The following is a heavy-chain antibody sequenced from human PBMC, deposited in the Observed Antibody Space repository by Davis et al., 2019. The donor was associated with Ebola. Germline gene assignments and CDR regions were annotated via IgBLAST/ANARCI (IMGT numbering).Heavy chain of an antibody. CDR1: GFTFSSYW. V-gene: IGHV3-74*01. D-gene: IGHD3-22*01. Sequence: HTGGSLRLSCAASGFTFSSYWMHWVRQAPGKGLVWVSRINSDGSGTNYAESVKGRFTIPRDNAKSTLYLQMNSLRAEDTAVYHCARGGYYDSSGYSHEAFDIWGQGTMVTVSS. CDR2: INSDGSGT. CDR3: ARGGYYDSSGYSHEAFDI. J-gene: IGHJ3*02.